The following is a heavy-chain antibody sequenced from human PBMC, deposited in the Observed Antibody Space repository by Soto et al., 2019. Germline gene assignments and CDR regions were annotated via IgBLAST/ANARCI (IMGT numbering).Heavy chain of an antibody. CDR2: IVPVFPSV. CDR1: GGAFNNYA. V-gene: IGHV1-69*18. D-gene: IGHD6-13*01. J-gene: IGHJ6*02. CDR3: AREMPPPAPAYFYYGLNV. Sequence: QVQLVQSGAEVKRPGSSVKVSCKASGGAFNNYAIYWVRQAPGQGLEWLGTIVPVFPSVYYAPRFQGRLTITADGPTKKFYMMLTTLKPEDTAFNSWAREMPPPAPAYFYYGLNVGGQGTRVTVSS.